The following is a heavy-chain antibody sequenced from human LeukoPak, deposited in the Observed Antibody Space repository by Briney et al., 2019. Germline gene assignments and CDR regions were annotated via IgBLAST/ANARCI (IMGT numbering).Heavy chain of an antibody. D-gene: IGHD3-3*01. Sequence: SETLSRTCAVSGYSISSGYYWGWIRQPPGKGLEWIGSIYHSGSTYYKPSLKSRVTISVDTSKNQFSLKLSSVTAADTAVYYCARTDFWSGYYRNFDYWGQGTLVTVSS. J-gene: IGHJ4*02. CDR1: GYSISSGYY. V-gene: IGHV4-38-2*01. CDR3: ARTDFWSGYYRNFDY. CDR2: IYHSGST.